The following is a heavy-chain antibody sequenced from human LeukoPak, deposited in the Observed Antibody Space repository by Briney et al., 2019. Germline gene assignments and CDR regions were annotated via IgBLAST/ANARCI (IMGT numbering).Heavy chain of an antibody. V-gene: IGHV3-23*01. CDR2: ISDSGGST. Sequence: GGSLRLSCAASGFTFSNYDMSWVRQAPGKGLEWVSSISDSGGSTYFAESVKGRFTISRDNSKNTLYLQMTNLRAADTAVYYCAKDLSRAVAANWFDPWDQGSLVTVPS. J-gene: IGHJ5*02. D-gene: IGHD6-19*01. CDR3: AKDLSRAVAANWFDP. CDR1: GFTFSNYD.